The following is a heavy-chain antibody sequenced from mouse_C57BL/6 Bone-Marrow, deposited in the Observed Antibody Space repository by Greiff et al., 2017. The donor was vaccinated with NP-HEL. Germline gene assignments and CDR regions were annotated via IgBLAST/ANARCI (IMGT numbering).Heavy chain of an antibody. V-gene: IGHV1-50*01. Sequence: QVQLQQPGAELVKPGASVKLSCKASGYTFTSYWMQWVKQRPGQGLEWIGEIDPSDSYTNYNQKFKGKATLTVDTSSSTAYMQLSSRTSEDSAVYYCARKDSNSYWYFDVWGTGTTVTVSS. D-gene: IGHD2-5*01. CDR1: GYTFTSYW. CDR3: ARKDSNSYWYFDV. J-gene: IGHJ1*03. CDR2: IDPSDSYT.